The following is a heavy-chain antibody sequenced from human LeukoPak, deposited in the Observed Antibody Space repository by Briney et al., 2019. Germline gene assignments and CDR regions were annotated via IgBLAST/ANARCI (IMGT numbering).Heavy chain of an antibody. V-gene: IGHV4-59*08. D-gene: IGHD6-19*01. CDR2: IHYSGNT. J-gene: IGHJ2*01. Sequence: PSETLSLTCTVSLDSITSYYWSWIRQPPGKGLEWIAYIHYSGNTNYNPSLKSRVTISVDTSKNQFSLSLSSVTAADTAVYYCSRRATSSGGYWYFDLWGRGTLVTVSS. CDR1: LDSITSYY. CDR3: SRRATSSGGYWYFDL.